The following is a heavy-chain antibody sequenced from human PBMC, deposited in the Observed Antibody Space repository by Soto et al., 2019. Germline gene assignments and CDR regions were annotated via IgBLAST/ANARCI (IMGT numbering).Heavy chain of an antibody. Sequence: GGSLILSCAASGFTFSNYSMNWVRQAPGKGLEWVSYISSSSSTIYYADSVKGRFTISRDNAKNSLYLQMNSLRAEDTAVYYCGKGRSYYYYYGVDVWGQGTTVTISS. J-gene: IGHJ6*02. CDR3: GKGRSYYYYYGVDV. CDR1: GFTFSNYS. D-gene: IGHD1-26*01. CDR2: ISSSSSTI. V-gene: IGHV3-48*01.